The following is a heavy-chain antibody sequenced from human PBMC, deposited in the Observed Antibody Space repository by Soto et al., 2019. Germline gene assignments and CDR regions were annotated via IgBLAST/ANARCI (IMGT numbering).Heavy chain of an antibody. D-gene: IGHD3-22*01. CDR2: INPSGGST. J-gene: IGHJ6*02. CDR1: GYTFTSYY. V-gene: IGHV1-46*01. CDR3: ARDYYDSSYPYHCYYYGMDV. Sequence: ASVKVSCKASGYTFTSYYMHWVRQAPGQGLEWMGMINPSGGSTSYAQKFQGRVTMTRDTSTSTVYMELSSLRSEDTAVYYCARDYYDSSYPYHCYYYGMDVWGQGTTVTVSS.